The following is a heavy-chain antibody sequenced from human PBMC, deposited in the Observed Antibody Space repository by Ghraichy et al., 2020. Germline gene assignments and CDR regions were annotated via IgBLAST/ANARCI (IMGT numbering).Heavy chain of an antibody. J-gene: IGHJ3*02. V-gene: IGHV4-39*01. CDR2: IYYSGST. D-gene: IGHD2-2*01. Sequence: SETLSLTCTVSGGSISSSSYYWGWIRQPPGKGLEWIGSIYYSGSTYYNPSLKSRVTISVDTSKNQFSLKLSSVTAADTAVYYCARLGGHVVPAAIAAFDIWGQGTMVTVSS. CDR3: ARLGGHVVPAAIAAFDI. CDR1: GGSISSSSYY.